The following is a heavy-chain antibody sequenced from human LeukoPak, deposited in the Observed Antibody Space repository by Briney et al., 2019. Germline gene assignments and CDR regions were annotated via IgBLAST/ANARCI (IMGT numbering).Heavy chain of an antibody. CDR2: IYYSGIT. Sequence: SETLSLTCTVPGGSISSYYWSWIRQPPGKGLGWVGYIYYSGITNYNPSLKSRVTISVDTTKNQFSLNQRSVTAADTAVYYCARGYFSFYDYWGQGTLVTVSS. CDR1: GGSISSYY. J-gene: IGHJ4*02. V-gene: IGHV4-59*01. CDR3: ARGYFSFYDY. D-gene: IGHD3-10*01.